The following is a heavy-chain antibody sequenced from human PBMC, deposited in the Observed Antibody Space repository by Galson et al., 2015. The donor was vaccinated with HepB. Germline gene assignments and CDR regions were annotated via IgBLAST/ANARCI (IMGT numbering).Heavy chain of an antibody. CDR3: AKDLFGGYYGSGSYQLNDAFDI. Sequence: SLRLSCAASGFTFSSYAMSWVRQAPGKRLEWVSAISGSGGSTYYADSVKGRFTISRDNSKNTLYLQMNSLRAEDTAVYYCAKDLFGGYYGSGSYQLNDAFDIWGQGTMVTVSS. J-gene: IGHJ3*02. CDR2: ISGSGGST. CDR1: GFTFSSYA. V-gene: IGHV3-23*01. D-gene: IGHD3-10*01.